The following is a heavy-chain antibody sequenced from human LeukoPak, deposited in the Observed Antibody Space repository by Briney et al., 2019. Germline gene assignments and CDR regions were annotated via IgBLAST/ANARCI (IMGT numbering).Heavy chain of an antibody. Sequence: KPSETLSLTCTVSGGSISSYYWSWIRQPPGKGLEWIGYIYYSGSTNYNPSLKSRVTISVDTSKNQFSLKLSSVTAADTAVYYCARVGYYDSSGFDWGQGTLVTVSS. J-gene: IGHJ4*02. CDR2: IYYSGST. CDR3: ARVGYYDSSGFD. CDR1: GGSISSYY. V-gene: IGHV4-59*08. D-gene: IGHD3-22*01.